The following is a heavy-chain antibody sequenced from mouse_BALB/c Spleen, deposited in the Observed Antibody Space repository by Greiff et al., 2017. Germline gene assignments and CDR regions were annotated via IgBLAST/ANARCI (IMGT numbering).Heavy chain of an antibody. J-gene: IGHJ4*01. D-gene: IGHD2-1*01. CDR3: ARFAGNGAMDY. V-gene: IGHV1-80*01. CDR2: IYPGDGDT. CDR1: GYAFSSYW. Sequence: VQLQQSGAELVRPGSSVKISCKASGYAFSSYWMNWVKQRPGQGLEWIGQIYPGDGDTNYNGKFKGKATLTADKSSSTAYMQLSSLTSEDSAVYFCARFAGNGAMDYWGQGTSVTVSS.